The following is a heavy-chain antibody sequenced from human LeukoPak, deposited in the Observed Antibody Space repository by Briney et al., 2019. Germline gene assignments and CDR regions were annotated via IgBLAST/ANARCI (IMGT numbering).Heavy chain of an antibody. D-gene: IGHD4/OR15-4a*01. CDR1: GYTFTFHY. CDR2: IKPDSGAT. J-gene: IGHJ4*02. CDR3: ARDHDYGPDY. Sequence: GASVKVSFKASGYTFTFHYLHWLRQAPGQGLEWMGWIKPDSGATNFAQNFQGRVTMTSDTSINTAYMELSSLTSDDTAMYYCARDHDYGPDYWGQGTLVTVSS. V-gene: IGHV1-2*02.